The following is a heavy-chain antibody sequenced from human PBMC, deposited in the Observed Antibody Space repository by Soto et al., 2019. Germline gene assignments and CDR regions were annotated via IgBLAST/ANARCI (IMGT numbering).Heavy chain of an antibody. Sequence: QVQLVQSGAEVKRPGSSVKVSCKASGDTFSFYSINWVRQAPGLGLEWMGRINPILSMSNYAQRFQGRVTLTADKSTSTAYMDLSSLRSEDTDIYYCATSYGSGYRAFDYWGQGALVTVSS. J-gene: IGHJ4*02. D-gene: IGHD3-10*01. V-gene: IGHV1-69*02. CDR1: GDTFSFYS. CDR2: INPILSMS. CDR3: ATSYGSGYRAFDY.